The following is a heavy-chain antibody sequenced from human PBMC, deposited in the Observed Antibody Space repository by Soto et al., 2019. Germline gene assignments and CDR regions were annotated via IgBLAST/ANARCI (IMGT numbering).Heavy chain of an antibody. V-gene: IGHV4-34*01. Sequence: SETLSLTCAVYGGSFRGYYWSWIRQPPGKGLEWIGENNHSGSTNYNPSLKSRVTISVDTSKNQFSLKLSSVTAADTAVYYCARARLWFGELLPVDYWGQGTLVTVSS. CDR3: ARARLWFGELLPVDY. CDR2: NNHSGST. D-gene: IGHD3-10*01. J-gene: IGHJ4*02. CDR1: GGSFRGYY.